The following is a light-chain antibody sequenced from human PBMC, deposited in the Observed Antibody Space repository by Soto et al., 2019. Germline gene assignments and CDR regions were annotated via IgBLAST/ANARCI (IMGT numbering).Light chain of an antibody. V-gene: IGKV1-27*01. CDR2: AAS. J-gene: IGKJ3*01. CDR1: QGISNY. Sequence: DIQMTQSPSSLSASVGDRVTITCRASQGISNYLAWYQQKPGKVPKLLIYAASTLQSGVPSRFSGSGSGTDFTLTISSLQPEDVATYYCQKYNSALLIFTFGPGTKVDIK. CDR3: QKYNSALLIFT.